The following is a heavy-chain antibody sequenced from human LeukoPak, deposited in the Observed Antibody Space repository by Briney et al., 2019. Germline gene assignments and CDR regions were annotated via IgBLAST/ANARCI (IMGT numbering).Heavy chain of an antibody. CDR3: AKVFGIEVADASDI. CDR2: VNRDGSET. CDR1: GFTLSNHW. V-gene: IGHV3-7*03. Sequence: PGGSLRLSCAASGFTLSNHWMTWVRQVPGRGPEWVANVNRDGSETYYLDSVKGRFTISRDNAKNSLYLQMNSLRAEDTAVYYCAKVFGIEVADASDIWGQGTMVTVSS. D-gene: IGHD6-19*01. J-gene: IGHJ3*02.